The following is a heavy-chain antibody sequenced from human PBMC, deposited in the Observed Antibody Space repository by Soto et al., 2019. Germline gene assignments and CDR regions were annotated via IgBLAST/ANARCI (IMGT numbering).Heavy chain of an antibody. CDR3: ARLSYYYPKPDY. CDR2: IYYSGST. CDR1: GGSISSSSYY. D-gene: IGHD3-10*01. Sequence: QLQLQESGPGLVKPSETLSLTCTVSGGSISSSSYYWGWIRQPPGKGLEWIGSIYYSGSTYYNPSLKSRVTISVDTSKNQFSLKLSSVTAADTAVYYCARLSYYYPKPDYWGQGTLVTVSS. V-gene: IGHV4-39*01. J-gene: IGHJ4*02.